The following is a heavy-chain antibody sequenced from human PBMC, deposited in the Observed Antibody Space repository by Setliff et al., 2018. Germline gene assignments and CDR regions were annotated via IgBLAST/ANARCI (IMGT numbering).Heavy chain of an antibody. CDR3: ARRPTGPGAPFDI. V-gene: IGHV4-39*01. CDR1: GGSISSSSYY. Sequence: SETLSLTCAVAGGSISSSSYYWGWIRQSPGEGLEWIANIHYNGNLYYNPSLKNRATISMDTSKIQFSLKLISVTAADTALYFCARRPTGPGAPFDIWGHGTMVTVS. CDR2: IHYNGNL. J-gene: IGHJ3*02. D-gene: IGHD3-10*01.